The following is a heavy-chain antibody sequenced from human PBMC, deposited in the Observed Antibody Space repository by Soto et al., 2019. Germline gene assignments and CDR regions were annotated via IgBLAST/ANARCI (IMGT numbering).Heavy chain of an antibody. V-gene: IGHV3-9*01. CDR1: GFSFGDYV. CDR3: VKDNGLGVIPVFYYFGY. D-gene: IGHD3-16*02. CDR2: ISWNSGST. J-gene: IGHJ4*02. Sequence: EVQLVESGGGLVQPGRSLRLSCAASGFSFGDYVMHWVRQAPGKGLEWVAGISWNSGSTGYADSVKGRFNISRDNAKNSLYLQMNSLRAADTAFYYCVKDNGLGVIPVFYYFGYWGQGTLVTVSS.